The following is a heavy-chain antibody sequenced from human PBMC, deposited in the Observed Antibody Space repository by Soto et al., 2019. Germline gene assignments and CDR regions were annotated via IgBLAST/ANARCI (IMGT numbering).Heavy chain of an antibody. J-gene: IGHJ5*02. CDR1: GGTFSSYA. CDR2: IIPIFGTA. V-gene: IGHV1-69*05. Sequence: GASVKVSCKASGGTFSSYAISWVRQAPGQGLEWMGGIIPIFGTANYAQKFQGRVTITTDTSASTAYMELRSLRSDDTAVYYCARDLLAARPGWFDPWGQGTLVTVSS. D-gene: IGHD6-6*01. CDR3: ARDLLAARPGWFDP.